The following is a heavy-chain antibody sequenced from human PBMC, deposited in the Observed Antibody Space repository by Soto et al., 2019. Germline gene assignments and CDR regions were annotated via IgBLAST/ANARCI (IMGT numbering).Heavy chain of an antibody. CDR2: ISGSGGST. V-gene: IGHV3-23*01. CDR1: GFTFSSYA. D-gene: IGHD4-17*01. Sequence: GGSLRLSCAASGFTFSSYAMSWVRQAPGKGLEWVSAISGSGGSTYYADSVKGRFTISRDNSKNTLYLQMNSLRAEDTAVYYCAKDLRAVTTYYYYGMDVWGQGTTVMVSS. CDR3: AKDLRAVTTYYYYGMDV. J-gene: IGHJ6*02.